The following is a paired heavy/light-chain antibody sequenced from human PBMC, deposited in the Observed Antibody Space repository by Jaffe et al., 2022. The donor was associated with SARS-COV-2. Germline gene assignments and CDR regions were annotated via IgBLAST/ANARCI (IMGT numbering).Heavy chain of an antibody. Sequence: QVQLQESGPGLVKPSQTLSLTCTVSGGSISSGGYYWSWIRQHPGKGLEWIGYIYYSGSTYYNPSLKSRVTISVDTSKNQFSLKLSSVTAADTAVYYCARVGGGIDYWGQGTLVTVSS. CDR3: ARVGGGIDY. CDR1: GGSISSGGYY. J-gene: IGHJ4*02. CDR2: IYYSGST. D-gene: IGHD3-16*01. V-gene: IGHV4-31*03.
Light chain of an antibody. CDR2: AAS. J-gene: IGKJ3*01. V-gene: IGKV1-9*01. CDR3: QQLNSSPFT. CDR1: QGISSY. Sequence: DIQLTQSPSFLSASVGDRVTITCRASQGISSYLAWYQQKPGKAPKLLIYAASTLQSGVPSRFSGSGSGTEFTLTISSLQPEDFATYYCQQLNSSPFTFGPGTKVDIK.